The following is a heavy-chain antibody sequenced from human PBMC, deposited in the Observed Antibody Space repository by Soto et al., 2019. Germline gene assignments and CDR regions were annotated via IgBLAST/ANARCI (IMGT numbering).Heavy chain of an antibody. J-gene: IGHJ4*02. D-gene: IGHD1-7*01. CDR3: TNWNYPQSD. V-gene: IGHV3-30*18. Sequence: QVRLVESGGGVVQPGESLRLSCAASGFTFNTYGMHWVRQAPGKGLEWVAVISKDGDIKFYADSMKGRFTISRDNSKNTLYLQVNSLRPEDTAVYYCTNWNYPQSDWGQGTRVTVSS. CDR2: ISKDGDIK. CDR1: GFTFNTYG.